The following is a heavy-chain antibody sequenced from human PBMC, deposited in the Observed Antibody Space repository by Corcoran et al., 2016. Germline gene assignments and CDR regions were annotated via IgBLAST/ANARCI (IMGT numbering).Heavy chain of an antibody. CDR1: GGTFSSYA. CDR2: IIPIVGTA. J-gene: IGHJ3*02. CDR3: ARRRVRIYYDSSGYLIGDAFDI. V-gene: IGHV1-69*01. Sequence: QVQLVQSGAEVKKPGSSVKVSCKASGGTFSSYAISWVRQAPGQGLEWMGGIIPIVGTANYAQKLQGRVTITAEESTSTAYMELSSLSSEDTAVYYCARRRVRIYYDSSGYLIGDAFDIWGQGTMVTVSS. D-gene: IGHD3-22*01.